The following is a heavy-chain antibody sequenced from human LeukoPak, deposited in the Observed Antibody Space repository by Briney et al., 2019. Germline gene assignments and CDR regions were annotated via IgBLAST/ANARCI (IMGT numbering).Heavy chain of an antibody. Sequence: GGSLRLSCVASAFSFRTFWMKWVRQAQGKVLALLSNINQDGSVKHYLDSVKGRFTISRDNAKNSLYLQMNSLRADDTAVYYCAVIDSNGWQVGLDYWGQGTQVTVSS. D-gene: IGHD6-19*01. CDR1: AFSFRTFW. CDR3: AVIDSNGWQVGLDY. V-gene: IGHV3-7*01. CDR2: INQDGSVK. J-gene: IGHJ4*02.